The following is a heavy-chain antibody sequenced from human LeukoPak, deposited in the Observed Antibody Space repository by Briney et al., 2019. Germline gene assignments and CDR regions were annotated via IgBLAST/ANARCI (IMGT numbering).Heavy chain of an antibody. V-gene: IGHV1-69*13. CDR1: GGTFSSYA. Sequence: GASVKVSCEASGGTFSSYAISWVRQAPGQGLEWMGGIIPIFGTANYAQKFQGRVTITADESTSTAYMELSSLRSEDTAVYYCARSISSWSPFDYWGQGTLVTVSS. CDR3: ARSISSWSPFDY. CDR2: IIPIFGTA. J-gene: IGHJ4*02. D-gene: IGHD6-6*01.